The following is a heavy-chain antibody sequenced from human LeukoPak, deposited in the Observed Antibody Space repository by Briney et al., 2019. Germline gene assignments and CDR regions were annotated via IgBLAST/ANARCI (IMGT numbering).Heavy chain of an antibody. Sequence: SETLSLTCTVSGDSISNYYWNWIRQPPGKGLEWIGYIHYSGSTTHNPSLKSRVTISVDTSKKQFSLKLSSVTAADTAVYYCARDYDSSGHYYYHMDVWGKGTTVTVSS. V-gene: IGHV4-59*01. D-gene: IGHD3-22*01. J-gene: IGHJ6*03. CDR3: ARDYDSSGHYYYHMDV. CDR2: IHYSGST. CDR1: GDSISNYY.